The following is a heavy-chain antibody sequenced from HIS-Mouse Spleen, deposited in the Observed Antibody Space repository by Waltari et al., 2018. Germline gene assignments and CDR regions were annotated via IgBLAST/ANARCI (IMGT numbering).Heavy chain of an antibody. CDR2: IYYSGST. J-gene: IGHJ2*01. D-gene: IGHD6-13*01. CDR3: AREIPYSSSWYDWYFDL. V-gene: IGHV4-39*07. CDR1: GGSISSSSYY. Sequence: QLQLQESGPGLVKPSETLSLTCTVSGGSISSSSYYWGWIRQPPGKGLEWIGGIYYSGSTYYSPSRKSRVTISVDTSKTQFSLKLSSVTAADTAVYYCAREIPYSSSWYDWYFDLWGRGTLVTVSS.